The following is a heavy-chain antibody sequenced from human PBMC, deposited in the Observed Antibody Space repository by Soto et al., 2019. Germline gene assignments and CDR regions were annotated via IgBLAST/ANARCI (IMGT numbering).Heavy chain of an antibody. J-gene: IGHJ4*01. CDR3: ARGYIAMDH. Sequence: EVQVVDAGGGLVKPGGSLRLSCAASGFTFSTYTMNWVRQAPGKGLEWVSSISSSSNYIYYADSVKGRFTISRDNAKNSLDLEMNSLGAEDTAVFYLARGYIAMDHLGQGTPVTLSS. CDR1: GFTFSTYT. CDR2: ISSSSNYI. V-gene: IGHV3-21*01. D-gene: IGHD2-21*01.